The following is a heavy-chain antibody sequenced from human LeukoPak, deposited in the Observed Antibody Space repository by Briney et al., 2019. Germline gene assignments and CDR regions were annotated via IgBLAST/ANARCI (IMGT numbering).Heavy chain of an antibody. CDR2: INQNSGGT. J-gene: IGHJ4*02. D-gene: IGHD2-15*01. V-gene: IGHV1-2*02. CDR3: ARGDDIVVVAAATLHY. CDR1: GYTFTGYY. Sequence: ASVKVSCKASGYTFTGYYLHWVRQAPGQGLESMGWINQNSGGTKYAQNFQGRVTMTRDTSINTASMELTRLKSDDTAVYYCARGDDIVVVAAATLHYWGQGTLVTVSS.